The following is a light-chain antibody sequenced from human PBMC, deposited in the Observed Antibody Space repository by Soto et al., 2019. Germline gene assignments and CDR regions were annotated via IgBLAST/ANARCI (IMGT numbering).Light chain of an antibody. J-gene: IGKJ4*01. Sequence: EIVLTQSPATLSLSPGERATLSCRASQSISSFLAWYQQKPGQAPRLLIYGASNRATGIPARFSGSGSGTEFTLTISSLEPEDFAVYYCQQRSNWPLTFGGGTKVDIK. CDR3: QQRSNWPLT. CDR2: GAS. CDR1: QSISSF. V-gene: IGKV3-11*01.